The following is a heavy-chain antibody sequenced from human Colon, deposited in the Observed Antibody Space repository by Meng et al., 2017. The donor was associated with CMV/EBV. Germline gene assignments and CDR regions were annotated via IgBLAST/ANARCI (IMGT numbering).Heavy chain of an antibody. CDR2: IYPGDSDT. V-gene: IGHV5-51*01. CDR3: ATSARGLRSGYSCYYYYGMDV. D-gene: IGHD3-3*01. J-gene: IGHJ6*02. CDR1: GYSFTSYW. Sequence: KVSCKGSGYSFTSYWIGWVRQMPGKGLEWMGIIYPGDSDTRYSPSFQGQVTISADKSISTAYLQWSSLKASDTAMYYCATSARGLRSGYSCYYYYGMDVWGQGTTVTVSS.